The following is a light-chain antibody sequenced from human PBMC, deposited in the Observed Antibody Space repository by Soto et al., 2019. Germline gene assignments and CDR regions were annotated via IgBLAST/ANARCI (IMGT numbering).Light chain of an antibody. J-gene: IGLJ1*01. V-gene: IGLV1-44*01. CDR3: AAWDASLNAYV. CDR1: NSNIGSNT. Sequence: QSVLTQPPSASGTPGQRVTISCSGSNSNIGSNTVNWYQQVPGTAPKLLIYSNNQRPSGVPDRFSGSKSGTSASLAISGLQSEDEADYYCAAWDASLNAYVFGAGTKVTVL. CDR2: SNN.